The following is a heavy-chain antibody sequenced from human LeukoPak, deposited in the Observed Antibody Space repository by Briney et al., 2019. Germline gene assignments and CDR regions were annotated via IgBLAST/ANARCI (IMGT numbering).Heavy chain of an antibody. D-gene: IGHD2-2*01. CDR3: AKVETSGGANCYALDY. J-gene: IGHJ4*02. Sequence: GGSLRLSCAASGFTFSSYAMTWVRQAPDKGLDWVSAISGSDGSTSYADSVKCRFTSSRDDSQNTLYLQMNSLSAEDTAVYYCAKVETSGGANCYALDYWGQGTLVTVSS. CDR2: ISGSDGST. V-gene: IGHV3-23*01. CDR1: GFTFSSYA.